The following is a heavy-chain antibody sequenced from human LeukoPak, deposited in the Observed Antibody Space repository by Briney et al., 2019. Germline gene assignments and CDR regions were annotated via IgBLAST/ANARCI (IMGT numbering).Heavy chain of an antibody. CDR3: ARGLQLWLPSYYYYYMDV. J-gene: IGHJ6*03. CDR2: IYYSGST. V-gene: IGHV4-31*03. CDR1: GGSTSSGGYY. Sequence: PSETLSLTCTVSGGSTSSGGYYWSWIRQHPGKGLEWIGYIYYSGSTYYNPSLKSRVTISVDTSKNQFSLKLSSVTAADTAVYYCARGLQLWLPSYYYYYMDVWGKGTTVTVSS. D-gene: IGHD5-18*01.